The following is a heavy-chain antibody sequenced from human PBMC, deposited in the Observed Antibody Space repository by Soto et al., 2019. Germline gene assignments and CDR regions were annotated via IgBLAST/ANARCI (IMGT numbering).Heavy chain of an antibody. J-gene: IGHJ6*02. V-gene: IGHV1-69*08. CDR3: AREDRDRETGLVPAAIDGMDV. Sequence: QVQLVQSGAEVTKPGSSVKVSCKASGGTFSRYSITWVRQAPGHGLEWIGRIIPIFGIASYAEKIQGRVTITADESKSTAYMELSSLSSDDRAVYYCAREDRDRETGLVPAAIDGMDVWGQGTTVTVSS. CDR1: GGTFSRYS. CDR2: IIPIFGIA. D-gene: IGHD2-2*01.